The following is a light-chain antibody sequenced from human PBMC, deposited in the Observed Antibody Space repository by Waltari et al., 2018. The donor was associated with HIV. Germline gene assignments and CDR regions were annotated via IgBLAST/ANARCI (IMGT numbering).Light chain of an antibody. Sequence: EIVLTQSPATLSLSPGERATISCRASQTVSSYLAWYQQHPGQAPRLLIYDASNRATGIPARFRGSGSGTDFTLTISSLEPEDFAVYYCQQRSNWSWTFGQGTKVELK. J-gene: IGKJ1*01. CDR3: QQRSNWSWT. CDR2: DAS. CDR1: QTVSSY. V-gene: IGKV3-11*01.